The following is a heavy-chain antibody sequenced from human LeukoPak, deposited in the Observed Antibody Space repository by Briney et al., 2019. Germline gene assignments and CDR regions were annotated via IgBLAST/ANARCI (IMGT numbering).Heavy chain of an antibody. J-gene: IGHJ4*02. CDR3: AHRLYYGNAGYFYFDY. D-gene: IGHD3-10*01. V-gene: IGHV2-5*02. Sequence: SGPTLVNPTQTLTLTCTFSGFSLTTRGLGVGWIRQPPGKALEWLALIYWDDEKRYSPSLKHRLTITKDTSKNQVVLTMTNMDPADTATYYCAHRLYYGNAGYFYFDYWGQGTLVTVSS. CDR1: GFSLTTRGLG. CDR2: IYWDDEK.